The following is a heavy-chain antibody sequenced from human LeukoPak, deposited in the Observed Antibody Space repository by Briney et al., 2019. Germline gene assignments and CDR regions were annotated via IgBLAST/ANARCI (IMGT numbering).Heavy chain of an antibody. CDR3: AKGRSDSYGNWFVP. Sequence: PGGSLRLSCAASGLTFSSYAMRWVRQAPGKGLEWVSAISGSGGSTYYADSVKARFTISRANSKNTLYLQMNSLSDEDTGGYYGAKGRSDSYGNWFVPCGEGTLVAVCS. D-gene: IGHD5-18*01. J-gene: IGHJ5*02. CDR1: GLTFSSYA. V-gene: IGHV3-23*01. CDR2: ISGSGGST.